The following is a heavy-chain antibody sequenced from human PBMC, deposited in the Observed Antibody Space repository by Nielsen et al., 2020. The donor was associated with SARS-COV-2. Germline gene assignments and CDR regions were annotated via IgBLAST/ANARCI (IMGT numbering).Heavy chain of an antibody. V-gene: IGHV3-66*01. J-gene: IGHJ6*02. Sequence: GGSLRLSCAASGFTVSSNYMSWVRQAPGKGLEWVSVIYSGGSTYYADSVKGRFTISRDNSKNTLYLQVNSLRAEDTAVYYCARVTSDPNYYYYGMDVWGQGTTVTVSS. CDR2: IYSGGST. CDR3: ARVTSDPNYYYYGMDV. CDR1: GFTVSSNY. D-gene: IGHD2-2*01.